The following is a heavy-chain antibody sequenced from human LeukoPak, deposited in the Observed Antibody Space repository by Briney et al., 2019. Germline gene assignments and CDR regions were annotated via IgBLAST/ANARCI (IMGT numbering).Heavy chain of an antibody. CDR3: ARLGYCRGGSCYSRRRRYSLDY. CDR1: GFTFSSYS. J-gene: IGHJ4*02. V-gene: IGHV3-21*01. D-gene: IGHD2-15*01. CDR2: ISSSSSYI. Sequence: GGSLRLSCAASGFTFSSYSMNWVRQAPGKGLEWVSSISSSSSYIYYADSVKGRFTISRDNAKNALYLQMNSLRAEDTAVYYCARLGYCRGGSCYSRRRRYSLDYWGQGTLVTVSS.